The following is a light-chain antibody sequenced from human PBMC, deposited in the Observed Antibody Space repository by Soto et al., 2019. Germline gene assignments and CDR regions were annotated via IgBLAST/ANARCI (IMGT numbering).Light chain of an antibody. CDR1: QSVSSN. J-gene: IGKJ4*01. V-gene: IGKV3-15*01. CDR2: GAS. Sequence: EIVMTQSPATLSVSPGERATLSCRASQSVSSNFAWYQQKPCQAPSLLIYGASTSATGIPARFSGSVSGTEFTLTVGSLQAEDFAVYYCQCALTFGGGTKVEIK. CDR3: QCALT.